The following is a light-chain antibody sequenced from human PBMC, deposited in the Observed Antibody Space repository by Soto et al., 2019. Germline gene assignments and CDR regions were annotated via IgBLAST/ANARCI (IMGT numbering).Light chain of an antibody. CDR3: QQFGNSPPLT. Sequence: EIVLTQSPGTLSLSPGERATLSCRASHSVNIRYIAWYQQKPGQAPRLLLYGAFNRATGIPDRFSGSGSGTDFTLTISRLEPEDFAVYYCQQFGNSPPLTFGGGTTVEIK. CDR1: HSVNIRY. J-gene: IGKJ4*01. V-gene: IGKV3-20*01. CDR2: GAF.